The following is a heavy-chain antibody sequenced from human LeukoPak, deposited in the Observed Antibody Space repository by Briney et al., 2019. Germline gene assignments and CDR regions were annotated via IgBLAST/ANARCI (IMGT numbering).Heavy chain of an antibody. V-gene: IGHV4-39*07. CDR2: IFYSGST. Sequence: SETLSLTCTVSGDSISSGSYYWGWIRQPPGKGLEWIGSIFYSGSTFYNPSLKSRVTISVDKSKNQFSLKLSSVTAADTAVYYCARDRAGRLRYFDWSVRTFDYWGQGTLVTVSS. D-gene: IGHD3-9*01. CDR3: ARDRAGRLRYFDWSVRTFDY. CDR1: GDSISSGSYY. J-gene: IGHJ4*02.